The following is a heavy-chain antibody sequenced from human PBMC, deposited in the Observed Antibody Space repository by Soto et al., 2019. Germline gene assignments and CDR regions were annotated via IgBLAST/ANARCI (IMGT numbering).Heavy chain of an antibody. CDR3: ARLVWYGDYWVRTFDI. Sequence: EVQLVESGGGLVQPGGSLRLSCAASGFTVSSNYMSWVRQAPGKGLEWVSVIYSGGRTYYADSVKGRFTISRDNSNNTLYLQRNSLRAEDTAVYYCARLVWYGDYWVRTFDIWGQGTMVTVSS. CDR2: IYSGGRT. CDR1: GFTVSSNY. D-gene: IGHD4-17*01. J-gene: IGHJ3*02. V-gene: IGHV3-66*04.